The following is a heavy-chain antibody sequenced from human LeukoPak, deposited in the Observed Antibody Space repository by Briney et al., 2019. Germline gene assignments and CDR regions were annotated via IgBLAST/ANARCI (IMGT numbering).Heavy chain of an antibody. V-gene: IGHV1-18*01. Sequence: ASVKVSCKASGYTFTSYGISWVRQAPGQGLEWMGWISAYNGNTNYAQKLQGRVTMTTDTSTSAAYMELRSLRSDDTAVYYCARLGIAAAGPQSGDYWGQGTLVTVSS. J-gene: IGHJ4*02. D-gene: IGHD6-13*01. CDR3: ARLGIAAAGPQSGDY. CDR1: GYTFTSYG. CDR2: ISAYNGNT.